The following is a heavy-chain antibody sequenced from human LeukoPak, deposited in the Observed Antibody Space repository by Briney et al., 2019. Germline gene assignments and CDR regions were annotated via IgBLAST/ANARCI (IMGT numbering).Heavy chain of an antibody. CDR1: GFTFSSYA. CDR3: ARVQWAYGSGSYQAPDY. D-gene: IGHD3-10*01. Sequence: GGSLRLSCAASGFTFSSYAMSWVRQAPGKGLEWVGVISDDGRRKDYADSVKGRFTISRDNSKDTLYLQMNSLRAEDTAVYYCARVQWAYGSGSYQAPDYWGQGTLVTVSS. V-gene: IGHV3-30*03. CDR2: ISDDGRRK. J-gene: IGHJ4*02.